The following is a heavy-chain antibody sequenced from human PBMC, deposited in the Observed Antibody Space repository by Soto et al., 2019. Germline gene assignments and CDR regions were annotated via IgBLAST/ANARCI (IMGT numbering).Heavy chain of an antibody. CDR3: ARDGGGGRKGSFDT. Sequence: HPGGSLRLSCAASGFGFSSYWMHWVRQAPGRGLVWVSRINSDGSSTNYADSVKGRFTFSRDNAKNTLYLDMSSLGAEDTAVYYCARDGGGGRKGSFDTWGQGTMVTVSS. D-gene: IGHD2-15*01. CDR2: INSDGSST. CDR1: GFGFSSYW. J-gene: IGHJ3*02. V-gene: IGHV3-74*01.